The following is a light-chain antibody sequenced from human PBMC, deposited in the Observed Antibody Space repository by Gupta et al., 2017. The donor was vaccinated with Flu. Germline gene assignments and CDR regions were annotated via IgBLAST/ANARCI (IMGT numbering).Light chain of an antibody. CDR3: QSADSSGTYVV. CDR2: KDS. J-gene: IGLJ2*01. V-gene: IGLV3-25*03. CDR1: ALPKQY. Sequence: SYELPQPPSASVSPGQTASITCSGDALPKQYAYWYQQKPGQAPVLVIYKDSERPSGIPERFSGSSSGTTVTLTISGVQAEDEADYYCQSADSSGTYVVFGGGTKLTVL.